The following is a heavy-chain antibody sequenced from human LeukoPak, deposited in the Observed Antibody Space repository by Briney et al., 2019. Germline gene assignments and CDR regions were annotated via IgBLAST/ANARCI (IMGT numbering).Heavy chain of an antibody. J-gene: IGHJ5*02. Sequence: SETLSLTCTVSGGSISSYYWSWIRQPPGKGLEWIGYIYYSGSTNYNPSLKSRVTTSVDTSKNQFSLKLSSVTAADTAVFYCARSVSAYAGRGWFDPWGQGTLVTVSS. V-gene: IGHV4-59*12. CDR3: ARSVSAYAGRGWFDP. CDR1: GGSISSYY. CDR2: IYYSGST. D-gene: IGHD5-12*01.